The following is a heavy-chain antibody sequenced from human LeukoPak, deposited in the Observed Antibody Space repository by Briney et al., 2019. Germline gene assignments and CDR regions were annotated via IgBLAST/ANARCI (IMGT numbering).Heavy chain of an antibody. CDR2: INSDGSST. D-gene: IGHD3-10*01. Sequence: PGGSLRLSCAASGFTFSSYWMHWVRQVPGKGLVWVSRINSDGSSTSYADSVKGRFTISRDNAKNTLYVQMNSLRAEDTAVYYCAKGYYGSGTYDYWGQGTLVTVSS. V-gene: IGHV3-74*01. J-gene: IGHJ4*02. CDR1: GFTFSSYW. CDR3: AKGYYGSGTYDY.